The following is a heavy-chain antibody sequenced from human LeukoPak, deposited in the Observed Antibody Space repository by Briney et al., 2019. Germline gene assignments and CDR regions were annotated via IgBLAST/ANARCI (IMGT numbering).Heavy chain of an antibody. D-gene: IGHD6-19*01. V-gene: IGHV3-53*01. CDR2: IYSGGST. CDR1: GFTVSSNY. J-gene: IGHJ1*01. Sequence: GGSLRLSCAASGFTVSSNYMSWVRQAPGKGLEWVLVIYSGGSTYYADSVKGRFTISRDNSKNTLYLQMNSLRAEDTAVYYCASSGWHAEYFQHWGQGTLVTVSS. CDR3: ASSGWHAEYFQH.